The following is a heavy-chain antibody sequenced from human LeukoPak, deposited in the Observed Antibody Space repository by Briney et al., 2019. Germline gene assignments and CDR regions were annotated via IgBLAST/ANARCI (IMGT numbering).Heavy chain of an antibody. V-gene: IGHV3-23*01. D-gene: IGHD3-10*01. CDR3: AKGSVDTSYIDY. CDR1: GFTFSNFA. J-gene: IGHJ4*02. Sequence: PGGSLRLSCAASGFTFSNFAMTWVRLAPGRGLEWVSTLSGSGDSTHFADSVKGRFTMSRDSSKNTLYLQMNRLRVEDTALYYCAKGSVDTSYIDYWGQGTLVTVSS. CDR2: LSGSGDST.